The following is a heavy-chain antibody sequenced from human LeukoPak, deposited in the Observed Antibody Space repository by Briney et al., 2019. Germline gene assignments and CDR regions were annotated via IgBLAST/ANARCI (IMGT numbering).Heavy chain of an antibody. D-gene: IGHD3-10*01. Sequence: PGGSLRLSCAASEFTFSSYSMNWVRQAPGKGLEWVAVISYDGSNKYYADSVKGRFTISRDNSKNTLYLQMNSLRAEDTAVYYCARESPHYGSGSYYSYFDYWGQGTLVTVSS. CDR1: EFTFSSYS. V-gene: IGHV3-30*03. J-gene: IGHJ4*02. CDR2: ISYDGSNK. CDR3: ARESPHYGSGSYYSYFDY.